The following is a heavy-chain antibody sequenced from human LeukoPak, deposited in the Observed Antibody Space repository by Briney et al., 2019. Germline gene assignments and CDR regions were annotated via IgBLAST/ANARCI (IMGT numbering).Heavy chain of an antibody. Sequence: GGSLRLSCAASGFTFSSYAMHWVRQAPGKGLEWVAVISYDGSNKYYADSVKGRFTISRDNSKNTLYLQMNSLRAEDTAVYYCARTYDFGSGPPGDALDNWGQGTLVTVPS. CDR1: GFTFSSYA. D-gene: IGHD3-3*01. J-gene: IGHJ3*02. CDR3: ARTYDFGSGPPGDALDN. V-gene: IGHV3-30-3*01. CDR2: ISYDGSNK.